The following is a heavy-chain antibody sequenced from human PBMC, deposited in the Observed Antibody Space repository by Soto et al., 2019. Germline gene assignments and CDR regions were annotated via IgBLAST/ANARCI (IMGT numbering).Heavy chain of an antibody. CDR2: ISYDGSNK. CDR3: AKGVMIGAFDI. D-gene: IGHD3-16*01. J-gene: IGHJ3*02. Sequence: GGSLRLSCAASGFTFSSYGMHWVRQAPGKGLEWVAVISYDGSNKYYADSVKGRFTISRDNSKNTLYLQMNSLRAEDTAVYYCAKGVMIGAFDIWGQGTMVTLSS. V-gene: IGHV3-30*18. CDR1: GFTFSSYG.